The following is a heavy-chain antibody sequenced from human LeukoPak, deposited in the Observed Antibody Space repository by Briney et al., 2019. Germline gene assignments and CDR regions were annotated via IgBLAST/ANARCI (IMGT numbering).Heavy chain of an antibody. Sequence: PGGSLRLSCAASGFTFSSYWMSWVRQAPGKGLQWVANIKQDGSEKYYVDSVKGRFTISRDNAKNSLYLQMNSPRAEDTAVYYCARASIAAGPYYFDYWGQGTLVTVSS. CDR1: GFTFSSYW. CDR3: ARASIAAGPYYFDY. CDR2: IKQDGSEK. J-gene: IGHJ4*02. V-gene: IGHV3-7*01. D-gene: IGHD6-13*01.